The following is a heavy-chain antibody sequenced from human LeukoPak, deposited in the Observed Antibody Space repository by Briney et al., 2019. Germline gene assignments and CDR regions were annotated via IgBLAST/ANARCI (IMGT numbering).Heavy chain of an antibody. CDR1: GVSISSAAYY. CDR3: ARRPIAAGNNWFDP. J-gene: IGHJ5*02. Sequence: PSETLCLTCTVSGVSISSAAYYWGWVRQPPGQGLDWIGSIYYTGTTYYSPSLQTRATLSFDTSKNQFSLKLTSVTAADTAVYFCARRPIAAGNNWFDPWGQGTLVTVSS. D-gene: IGHD6-13*01. CDR2: IYYTGTT. V-gene: IGHV4-39*01.